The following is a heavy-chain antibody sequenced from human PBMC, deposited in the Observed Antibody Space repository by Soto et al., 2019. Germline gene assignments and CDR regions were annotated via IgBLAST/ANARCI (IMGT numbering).Heavy chain of an antibody. CDR3: ARGGDYYDSSTY. Sequence: SVKVSCKACGGTFISYAISWLLQSPGQGLEWMGCIIPIFGTANYAQKFQGRFTITADESTSTAYMELSSLRSEDTAVYYCARGGDYYDSSTYWGQGALVTVSS. CDR1: GGTFISYA. D-gene: IGHD3-22*01. J-gene: IGHJ4*02. V-gene: IGHV1-69*13. CDR2: IIPIFGTA.